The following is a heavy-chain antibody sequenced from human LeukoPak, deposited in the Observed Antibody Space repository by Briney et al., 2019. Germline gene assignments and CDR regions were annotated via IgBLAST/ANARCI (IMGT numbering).Heavy chain of an antibody. V-gene: IGHV4-34*01. CDR3: ARTRYYYNSRSYGAPYYFDY. CDR2: IYHSGST. Sequence: SETLSLTCAVYGGSFSGYYWSWIRQPPGKGLEWIGEIYHSGSTNYNPSLKSRVTISVGKSKNQFSLKLSSVTAADTAVYYCARTRYYYNSRSYGAPYYFDYWGQGTLVTVSS. CDR1: GGSFSGYY. D-gene: IGHD3-10*01. J-gene: IGHJ4*02.